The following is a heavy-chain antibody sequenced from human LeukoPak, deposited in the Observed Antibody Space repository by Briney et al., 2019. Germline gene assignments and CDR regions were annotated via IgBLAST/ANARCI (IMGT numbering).Heavy chain of an antibody. J-gene: IGHJ6*02. CDR1: GYTFTSYG. CDR2: ISAYNGNT. CDR3: ARDTDSIVGLIFGDRDKYYYYYYYGMDV. V-gene: IGHV1-18*01. D-gene: IGHD1-26*01. Sequence: ASVKVSCKASGYTFTSYGISWVRQAPGQGLAWMGWISAYNGNTNYAQKLQGRVTMTTDTSTSTAYMELRSLRSDDTAVYYCARDTDSIVGLIFGDRDKYYYYYYYGMDVWGQGTTVTVSS.